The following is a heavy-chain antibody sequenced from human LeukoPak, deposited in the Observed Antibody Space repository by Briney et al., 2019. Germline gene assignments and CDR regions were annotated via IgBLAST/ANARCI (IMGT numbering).Heavy chain of an antibody. CDR3: AKGVGGIYYYHYMDV. D-gene: IGHD2-2*01. CDR2: ISGSGGTT. CDR1: GFAFSSSA. J-gene: IGHJ6*03. V-gene: IGHV3-23*01. Sequence: GGSLRLSCAASGFAFSSSAMSWVRQAPGKGLEWVSAISGSGGTTYYADSVKGRFTISRDNSKSTLYLHMNSLRAEDTAVYYCAKGVGGIYYYHYMDVWGKGTTVTVSS.